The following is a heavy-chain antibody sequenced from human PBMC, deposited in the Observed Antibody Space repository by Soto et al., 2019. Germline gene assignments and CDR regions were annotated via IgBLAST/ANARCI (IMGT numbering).Heavy chain of an antibody. V-gene: IGHV3-33*01. D-gene: IGHD1-1*01. CDR1: GFTFSSYG. Sequence: GGSLRLSCAASGFTFSSYGMHWVRQAPGKGLEWVAVIWYDGSNKYYADSVKGRFTISRDNSKNTLYLQMNSLRAEDTAVYYCARDPQLYYYYYYGMDVWGQGTTVTVSS. CDR3: ARDPQLYYYYYYGMDV. CDR2: IWYDGSNK. J-gene: IGHJ6*02.